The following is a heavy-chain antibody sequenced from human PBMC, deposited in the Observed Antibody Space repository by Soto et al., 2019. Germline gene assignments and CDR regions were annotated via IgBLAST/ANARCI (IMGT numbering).Heavy chain of an antibody. D-gene: IGHD1-20*01. Sequence: GGSLRLSCAASGFTFTSYAMSWVRQAPGKGLEWVSAMSGSGDITYFAGPVKGRFTISRDNSKNTLYLQMNSLRAEDTAVYFCAKGITGIYMGVWGKGTTVTVS. V-gene: IGHV3-23*01. CDR3: AKGITGIYMGV. J-gene: IGHJ6*03. CDR1: GFTFTSYA. CDR2: MSGSGDIT.